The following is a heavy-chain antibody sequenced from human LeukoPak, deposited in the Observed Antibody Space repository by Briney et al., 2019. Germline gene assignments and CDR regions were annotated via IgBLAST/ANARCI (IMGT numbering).Heavy chain of an antibody. D-gene: IGHD3-10*01. J-gene: IGHJ5*02. CDR1: GGSISDYY. CDR3: ARWGRGSGSFNWFDP. V-gene: IGHV4-59*13. CDR2: IHYTGNT. Sequence: PSETLSLTCAVSGGSISDYYWSWILQPPGKGLELIGYIHYTGNTNYNPSLKSRITISVDTSKNQFSLKVTSMTAADTAIYYCARWGRGSGSFNWFDPWGQGTLVTVSS.